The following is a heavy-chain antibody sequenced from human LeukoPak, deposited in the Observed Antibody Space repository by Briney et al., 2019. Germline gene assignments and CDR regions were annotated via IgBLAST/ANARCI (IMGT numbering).Heavy chain of an antibody. V-gene: IGHV1-18*01. D-gene: IGHD3-9*01. Sequence: ASVKVSCKASGYTFTSYGISWVRQPPGQGLEWMGWISAYNGNTNYAQKLQGRVTMTTDTSTSTAYMELRSLRSDDTAVYYCARSTTPDYDILTGYYLGNARNAFDIWGQGTMVTVSS. J-gene: IGHJ3*02. CDR1: GYTFTSYG. CDR3: ARSTTPDYDILTGYYLGNARNAFDI. CDR2: ISAYNGNT.